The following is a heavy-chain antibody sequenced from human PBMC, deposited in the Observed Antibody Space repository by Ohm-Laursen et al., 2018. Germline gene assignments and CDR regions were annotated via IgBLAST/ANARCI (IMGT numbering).Heavy chain of an antibody. CDR2: IYSGGST. CDR3: ARGTGGVGAYYYYYGMDV. Sequence: SLRLSCAASGFTVSSNYMSWVRQAPGKGLEWVSVIYSGGSTYYADSVKGRFTISRDNAKNTLYLQMDSLRAEDTAVYYCARGTGGVGAYYYYYGMDVWGQGTTVTVSS. D-gene: IGHD1-26*01. CDR1: GFTVSSNY. V-gene: IGHV3-53*01. J-gene: IGHJ6*02.